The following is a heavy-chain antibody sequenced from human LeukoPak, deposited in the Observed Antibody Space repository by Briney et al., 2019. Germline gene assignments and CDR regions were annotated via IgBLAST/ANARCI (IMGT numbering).Heavy chain of an antibody. CDR1: GGSFSGYY. D-gene: IGHD3-10*01. Sequence: PSETLSLTCAVYGGSFSGYYWSWIRQPPGKGLEWIGEINHSGSTNYNPSLKSRVTISVDTSKNQFSLKLSSVTAADTAVYYCARGLESGYYGSGSFRPWGQGTLVTVSS. CDR3: ARGLESGYYGSGSFRP. V-gene: IGHV4-34*01. J-gene: IGHJ5*02. CDR2: INHSGST.